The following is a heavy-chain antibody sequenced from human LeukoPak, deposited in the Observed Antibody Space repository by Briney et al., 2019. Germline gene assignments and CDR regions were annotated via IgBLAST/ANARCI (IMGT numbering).Heavy chain of an antibody. CDR2: ITASGTAM. CDR1: GFTFSTYW. J-gene: IGHJ4*02. Sequence: GGSLRLSCSASGFTFSTYWMSWVRQAPGKGLEWVSHITASGTAMFYADSVKGRFTISRDNAKNSLYLQMNSLRDEDTAVYYCASSGSYRFDYWGQGTLVTVSS. V-gene: IGHV3-48*02. D-gene: IGHD1-26*01. CDR3: ASSGSYRFDY.